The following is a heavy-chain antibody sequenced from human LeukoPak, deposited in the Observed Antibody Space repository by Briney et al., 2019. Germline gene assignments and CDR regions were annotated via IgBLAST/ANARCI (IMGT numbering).Heavy chain of an antibody. J-gene: IGHJ3*02. V-gene: IGHV3-23*01. CDR2: ISGSGGST. CDR1: GFTFSSYA. D-gene: IGHD3-9*01. Sequence: SGGSLRLSCAASGFTFSSYAMSWVRQAPGKGLEWVSAISGSGGSTYYADSVKGRFTISRDNSKNTLYLQMNSLRAEDTALYYCAKASYYDILTGPDAFDIWGQGTMVTVSS. CDR3: AKASYYDILTGPDAFDI.